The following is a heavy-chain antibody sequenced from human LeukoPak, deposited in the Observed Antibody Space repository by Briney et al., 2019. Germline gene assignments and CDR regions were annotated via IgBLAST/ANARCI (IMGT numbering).Heavy chain of an antibody. CDR2: MNPNSGNT. Sequence: SVKVSCKASRYTLTTYDINGVRQAAGQGREWMGWMNPNSGNTGYAQKFQGRVTMTRNTSISTAYMELSSLRCEDTAVYYCARVWCSSTNCLNGWFDPWGQGTLVTVSS. CDR3: ARVWCSSTNCLNGWFDP. CDR1: RYTLTTYD. J-gene: IGHJ5*02. V-gene: IGHV1-8*02. D-gene: IGHD2-2*01.